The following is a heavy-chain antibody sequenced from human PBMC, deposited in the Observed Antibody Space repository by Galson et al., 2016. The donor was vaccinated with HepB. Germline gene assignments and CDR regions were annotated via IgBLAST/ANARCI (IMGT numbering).Heavy chain of an antibody. D-gene: IGHD3-3*01. V-gene: IGHV4-59*01. CDR2: VYYSGGT. CDR1: GGSISSYY. J-gene: IGHJ4*02. CDR3: ARAEEDTIFGVVIPYFEY. Sequence: SETLSLTCTVSGGSISSYYWTWIRQPPGKGLEWIGYVYYSGGTNYNPSLKSRVTISVDTSKNQFSLKLKSVIAADTAVYYCARAEEDTIFGVVIPYFEYWGQGTLVTVSS.